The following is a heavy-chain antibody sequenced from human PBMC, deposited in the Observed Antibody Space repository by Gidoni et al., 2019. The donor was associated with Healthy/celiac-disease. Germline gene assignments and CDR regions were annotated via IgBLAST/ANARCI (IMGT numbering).Heavy chain of an antibody. D-gene: IGHD2-2*01. CDR2: INHSGST. CDR3: ARGRRSMPHYYYYMDV. CDR1: GGSFSGYY. J-gene: IGHJ6*03. Sequence: QVQLQQCGAGLLKPSETLSLTCAVYGGSFSGYYWSWIRQPPGKGLEWIGEINHSGSTNYNPSLKSRVTISVDTSKNQFSLKLSSVTAADTAVYYWARGRRSMPHYYYYMDVWGKGTTVTVSS. V-gene: IGHV4-34*01.